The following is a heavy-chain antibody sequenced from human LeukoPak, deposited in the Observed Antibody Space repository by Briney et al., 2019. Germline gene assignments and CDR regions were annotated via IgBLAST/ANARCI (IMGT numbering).Heavy chain of an antibody. D-gene: IGHD3-9*01. J-gene: IGHJ4*02. V-gene: IGHV3-23*01. CDR2: ISGSGGST. CDR1: GFTFSSYA. CDR3: AKDTRSDLLTGYSGSYGMD. Sequence: GWSLRLSCAASGFTFSSYAMSWVRQAPGKGLEGVAAISGSGGSTYYADSVKGRFTISRDNSKNTLYLQMNSLRAEDTAVYYRAKDTRSDLLTGYSGSYGMDWGQGTLVTVSS.